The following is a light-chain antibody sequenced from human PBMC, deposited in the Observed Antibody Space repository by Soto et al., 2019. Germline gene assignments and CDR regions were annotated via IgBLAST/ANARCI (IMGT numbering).Light chain of an antibody. J-gene: IGLJ2*01. V-gene: IGLV2-11*01. CDR3: CSYAGSYTLV. CDR2: DVS. Sequence: QSALTQPRSVSGSPGQSVTISCTGTSSDVGGYNYVSWYQQHPGKAPKLMIYDVSKRPSGVPDRFSGSKSGHTASLTISGRQAEDEADYYCCSYAGSYTLVFGGGTKLTVL. CDR1: SSDVGGYNY.